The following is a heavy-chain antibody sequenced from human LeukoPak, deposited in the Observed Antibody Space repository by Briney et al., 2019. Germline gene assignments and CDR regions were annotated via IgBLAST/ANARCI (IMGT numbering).Heavy chain of an antibody. J-gene: IGHJ4*02. Sequence: SETLSLTCTVSGYSISSGYYWGWIRQPPGKGLEWIGEINHSGTTNYNPSLASRVTVSVDTSKNQFSLNLTSVTAADTAVYFCARVTAAMVKTTHFDYWGQGTLVTVSS. CDR2: INHSGTT. D-gene: IGHD5-18*01. V-gene: IGHV4-38-2*02. CDR3: ARVTAAMVKTTHFDY. CDR1: GYSISSGYY.